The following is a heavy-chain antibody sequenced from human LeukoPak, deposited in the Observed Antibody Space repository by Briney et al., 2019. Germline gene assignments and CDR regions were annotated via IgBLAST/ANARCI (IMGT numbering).Heavy chain of an antibody. CDR3: ATVDDLDAFGI. Sequence: GGSLRLSCAASGFTFSNSAMHWVRQARDKGLEWVAVISDDGNDKYYEDSVKGRFTISRDNSKNMLYLQMNSLRTEDTAVYYCATVDDLDAFGIWGQGTMITVSS. CDR1: GFTFSNSA. CDR2: ISDDGNDK. J-gene: IGHJ3*02. V-gene: IGHV3-30*04. D-gene: IGHD2-2*03.